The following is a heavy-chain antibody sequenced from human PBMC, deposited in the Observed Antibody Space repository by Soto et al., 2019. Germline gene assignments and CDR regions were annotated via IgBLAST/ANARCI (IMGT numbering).Heavy chain of an antibody. Sequence: PSETLSFTCTVSGYSISSGYHWAWIRQPPGKGLEWLGSVHYSGNTYYNPSLKSRLTISVDKSKNQFSLNLSSVTAADTAVYYCARQDRVVAEGRWFDPWGHGTLVTVSS. CDR1: GYSISSGYH. D-gene: IGHD2-15*01. J-gene: IGHJ5*02. CDR2: VHYSGNT. CDR3: ARQDRVVAEGRWFDP. V-gene: IGHV4-38-2*02.